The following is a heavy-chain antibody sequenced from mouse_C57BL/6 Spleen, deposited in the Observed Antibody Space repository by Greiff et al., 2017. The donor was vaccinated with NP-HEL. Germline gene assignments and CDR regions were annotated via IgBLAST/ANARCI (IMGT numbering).Heavy chain of an antibody. CDR1: GFTFSSYA. J-gene: IGHJ2*01. V-gene: IGHV5-4*01. Sequence: EVKLMESGGGLVKPGGSLKLSCAASGFTFSSYAMSWVRQTPEKRLEWVATISDGGSYTYYPDNVKGRFTISRDKAKNNLYLQMSHLKSEDTAMYYCARDPDGYVDYWGQGTTLTVSS. CDR2: ISDGGSYT. D-gene: IGHD2-3*01. CDR3: ARDPDGYVDY.